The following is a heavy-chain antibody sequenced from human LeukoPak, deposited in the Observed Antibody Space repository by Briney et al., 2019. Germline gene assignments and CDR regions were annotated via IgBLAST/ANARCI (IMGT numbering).Heavy chain of an antibody. V-gene: IGHV4-59*01. CDR1: GGSISSYI. D-gene: IGHD1-1*01. CDR3: ARGGWNGAGFDP. CDR2: IYYSGST. J-gene: IGHJ5*02. Sequence: SETRDLTYPVSGGSISSYIWSWIRQPPGKGLEWIGYIYYSGSTNYNPSLKSRVTISVDTSTNQFSLKLSSVTAADTAVYYCARGGWNGAGFDPWGQGTLVTVSS.